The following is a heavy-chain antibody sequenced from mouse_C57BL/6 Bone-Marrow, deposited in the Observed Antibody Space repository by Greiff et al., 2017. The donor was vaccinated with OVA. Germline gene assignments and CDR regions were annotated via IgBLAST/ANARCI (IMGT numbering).Heavy chain of an antibody. Sequence: EVMLVESVAELVRPGASVKLSCTASGFNIKNTYMHWVKQRPEQGLEWIGRIDPANGNTKYAPKFQGKATITADTSSNTAYLQLSSLTSEDTAIYYCALMTYYPPTDYWGQGTSVTVSS. CDR1: GFNIKNTY. V-gene: IGHV14-3*01. J-gene: IGHJ4*01. CDR2: IDPANGNT. D-gene: IGHD2-10*01. CDR3: ALMTYYPPTDY.